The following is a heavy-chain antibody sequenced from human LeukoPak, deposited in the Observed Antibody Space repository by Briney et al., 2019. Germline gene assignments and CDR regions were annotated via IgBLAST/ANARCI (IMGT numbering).Heavy chain of an antibody. J-gene: IGHJ4*02. CDR3: GSSLGPLTEY. D-gene: IGHD3-10*01. CDR2: INSGGSGT. Sequence: GGSLRLSCAASGFGFSSYWMHWVRRAPGEGLMWVPRINSGGSGTSYADSVEGRFTISRDNAKDTLYLQMNSLRVEDTAVYYCGSSLGPLTEYWGQGTLVTVSS. V-gene: IGHV3-74*01. CDR1: GFGFSSYW.